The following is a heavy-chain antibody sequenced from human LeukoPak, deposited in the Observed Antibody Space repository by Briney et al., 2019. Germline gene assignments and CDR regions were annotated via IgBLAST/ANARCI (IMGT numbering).Heavy chain of an antibody. J-gene: IGHJ4*02. CDR3: ARGGTRTFDY. CDR1: GFTFNDYW. CDR2: INTDESTT. V-gene: IGHV3-74*01. Sequence: GGSLRLSCAASGFTFNDYWMSWVRQAPGKGLVWVSRINTDESTTNYADSVKGRFTISRDNAKNTLYLQMNSLRAEDTAVYYCARGGTRTFDYWGQGALVTVSS. D-gene: IGHD3/OR15-3a*01.